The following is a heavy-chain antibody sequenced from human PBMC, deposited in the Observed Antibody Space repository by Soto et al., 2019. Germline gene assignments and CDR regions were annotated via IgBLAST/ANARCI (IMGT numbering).Heavy chain of an antibody. CDR1: SGSISSSNW. V-gene: IGHV4-4*02. D-gene: IGHD6-6*01. Sequence: SETLSLTCAVSSGSISSSNWWSWVRQPPGKGLEWIGEIYHSGSTNYNPSLKSRVTISVDKSKNQFSLKLSSVTAADTAVYYCAREGPSYSSSSKYNWFDPWGQGTLVTVSS. CDR2: IYHSGST. CDR3: AREGPSYSSSSKYNWFDP. J-gene: IGHJ5*02.